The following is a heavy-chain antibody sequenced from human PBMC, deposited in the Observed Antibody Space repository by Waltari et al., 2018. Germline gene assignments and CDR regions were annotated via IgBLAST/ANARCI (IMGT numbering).Heavy chain of an antibody. D-gene: IGHD2-15*01. V-gene: IGHV1-69-2*01. CDR2: VKTEDGEK. CDR3: VVGGYCSPSICPWDY. CDR1: GYTFTDFY. Sequence: EVQVVQSGAEVKKPGATVKISCKASGYTFTDFYIHWLQLAPGKGLEGMGRVKTEDGEKSDGMNFSDRITMTAYTSTNTAYMELSSLRSADTAVYYCVVGGYCSPSICPWDYWGQGTLVTVSS. J-gene: IGHJ4*02.